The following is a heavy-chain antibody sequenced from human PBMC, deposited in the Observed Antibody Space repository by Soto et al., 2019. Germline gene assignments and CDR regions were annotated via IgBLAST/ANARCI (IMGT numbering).Heavy chain of an antibody. CDR2: IKSKTDGGTT. CDR3: TTDIVATPFDY. J-gene: IGHJ4*02. D-gene: IGHD5-12*01. CDR1: GFPFSNAW. V-gene: IGHV3-15*01. Sequence: GGSLRLSCAASGFPFSNAWMSWVRQAPGKGLEWVGRIKSKTDGGTTDYAAPVKGRFTISRDDSKNTLYLQMNSLKTEDTAVYYCTTDIVATPFDYWGQGTLVTVSS.